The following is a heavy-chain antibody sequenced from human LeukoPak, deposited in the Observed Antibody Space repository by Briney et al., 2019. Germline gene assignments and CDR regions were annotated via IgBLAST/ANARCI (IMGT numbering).Heavy chain of an antibody. CDR1: GGSISSYY. CDR2: IYYSGSI. CDR3: ARGNWYLDY. Sequence: SETLSLICTVSGGSISSYYWSWIRQPPGKGLEWIGYIYYSGSINYNPSLKSRVTISVDTSKNQFSLKVSSVTATDTAVCYCARGNWYLDYWGQGTLVTVSS. V-gene: IGHV4-59*01. J-gene: IGHJ4*02. D-gene: IGHD1-1*01.